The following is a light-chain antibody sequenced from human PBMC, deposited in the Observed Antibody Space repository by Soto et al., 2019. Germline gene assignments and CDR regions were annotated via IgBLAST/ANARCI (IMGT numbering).Light chain of an antibody. CDR1: SSNIGNNY. CDR3: ATWDDSLSGYV. Sequence: QSVLTQPPSASGTPGQRVTISCSGSSSNIGNNYLYWYQQLPGMAPKLLVYKNNQRPSGVPERFSGSKSGTSASLAISGLRSEDEADYYCATWDDSLSGYVFATGTKV. V-gene: IGLV1-47*01. J-gene: IGLJ1*01. CDR2: KNN.